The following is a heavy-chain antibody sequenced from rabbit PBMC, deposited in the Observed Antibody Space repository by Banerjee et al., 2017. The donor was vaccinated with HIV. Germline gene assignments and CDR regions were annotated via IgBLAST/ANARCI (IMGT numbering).Heavy chain of an antibody. J-gene: IGHJ4*01. CDR1: GFSFSSGYY. CDR2: IDPVFGST. Sequence: QSLEESGGGLVKPGASLTLTCKASGFSFSSGYYMCWVRQAPGKGLEWIGYIDPVFGSTYYASWVNGRFTISSHNAQNTLYLQLNSLTAADTATYFCVRQSDSSGWGGGFNLWGPGTLVTVS. D-gene: IGHD4-1*01. CDR3: VRQSDSSGWGGGFNL. V-gene: IGHV1S40*01.